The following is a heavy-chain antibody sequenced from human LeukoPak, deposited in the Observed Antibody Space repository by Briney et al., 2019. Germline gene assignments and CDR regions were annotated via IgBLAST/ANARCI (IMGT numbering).Heavy chain of an antibody. CDR1: GGSISSSSYY. V-gene: IGHV4-39*01. J-gene: IGHJ4*02. CDR2: IYYSGST. CDR3: ARLRYFDWLDDDY. Sequence: SETLSLTCTVSGGSISSSSYYWGWIRQPPGKGLEWIGSIYYSGSTYYNPSLKSRVTISVDTSKNQFSLKLSSVTAADTAVYYCARLRYFDWLDDDYWGQGTLVTVSS. D-gene: IGHD3-9*01.